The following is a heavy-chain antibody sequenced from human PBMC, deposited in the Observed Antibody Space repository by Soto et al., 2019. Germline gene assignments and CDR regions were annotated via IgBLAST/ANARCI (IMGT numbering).Heavy chain of an antibody. D-gene: IGHD4-17*01. Sequence: QVQLVQTGAEVKRPGSSVNVSCTASRGTFSNYAILWVRQAPGQGLEWMGGIVPIHDTTDYAQKFQGRVTITADEPSSTAYMELRIPSSEDTAVYYCAADYGGNLSGGQGTLVTVSS. V-gene: IGHV1-69*01. CDR1: RGTFSNYA. CDR2: IVPIHDTT. CDR3: AADYGGNLS. J-gene: IGHJ4*02.